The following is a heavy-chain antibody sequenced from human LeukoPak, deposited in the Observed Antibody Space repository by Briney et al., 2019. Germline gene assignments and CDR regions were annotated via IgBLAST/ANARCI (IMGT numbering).Heavy chain of an antibody. V-gene: IGHV4-61*05. CDR3: ARAIEDTARKIFYYYYMDV. D-gene: IGHD5-18*01. CDR1: GGSISSSIYY. J-gene: IGHJ6*03. Sequence: SETLSLTCTVSGGSISSSIYYWGWLRQPQGQGLEWIGSISYTDTTTYNPSLNSRVTISLGTSKKLFYLNLTSVTAADTAVYHCARAIEDTARKIFYYYYMDVWGKGTTVTVSS. CDR2: ISYTDTT.